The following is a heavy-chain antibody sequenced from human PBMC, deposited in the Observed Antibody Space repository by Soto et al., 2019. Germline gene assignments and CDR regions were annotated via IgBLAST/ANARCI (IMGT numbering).Heavy chain of an antibody. CDR1: DDANNSGQYY. J-gene: IGHJ4*02. V-gene: IGHV4-39*01. CDR3: ARRERLATISYYFDF. CDR2: IYFRGNT. D-gene: IGHD3-9*01. Sequence: PSECLCLTGAVGDDANNSGQYYWGWIRQPAGKGLEWIGSIYFRGNTYYNPSLQTRVTISLDKSKSQFSLKLNSVTAAASAVYFCARRERLATISYYFDFWXQGALVTVSS.